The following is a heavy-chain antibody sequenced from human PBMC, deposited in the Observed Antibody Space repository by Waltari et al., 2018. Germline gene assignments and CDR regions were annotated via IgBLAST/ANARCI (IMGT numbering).Heavy chain of an antibody. D-gene: IGHD1-26*01. V-gene: IGHV3-23*01. CDR3: AKDPRRGSYIFDY. J-gene: IGHJ4*02. CDR1: GFTFSSHA. Sequence: EVQLLESGGGLVQPGGSLRLSCAASGFTFSSHAMSWVRQAPGKGLEWVSGISGSGGSTYYADSVKVQFTHSRDNSKNTLYLQMNSLRAEDTAVYYCAKDPRRGSYIFDYWGQGTLVTVSS. CDR2: ISGSGGST.